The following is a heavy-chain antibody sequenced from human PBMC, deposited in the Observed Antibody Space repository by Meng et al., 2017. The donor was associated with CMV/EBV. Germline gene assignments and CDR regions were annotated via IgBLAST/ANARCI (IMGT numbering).Heavy chain of an antibody. CDR3: ARDLMNCSSTSCANWFDP. V-gene: IGHV4-4*07. Sequence: QVLLQESSPGLVKPSEPLSLPCTGSGGSISSYYWSWIRQPAGKGLEWIGRIYTSGSTNYNPSLKSRVTMSVDTSKNQFSLKLSSVTAADTAVYYCARDLMNCSSTSCANWFDPWGQGTLVTVSS. J-gene: IGHJ5*02. CDR1: GGSISSYY. D-gene: IGHD2-2*01. CDR2: IYTSGST.